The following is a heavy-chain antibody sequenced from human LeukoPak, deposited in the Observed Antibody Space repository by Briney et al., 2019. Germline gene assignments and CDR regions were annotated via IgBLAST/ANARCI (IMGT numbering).Heavy chain of an antibody. CDR3: ARGGELEPQDY. Sequence: GGSLRLSCAASGFTFSSYAMHWVRQAPGKGLEWVAVISYDGSNKYYADSVKGRFTISRDNSKNTLYLQMNSLRAEDTAVYYCARGGELEPQDYWGQGTLVTVSS. CDR1: GFTFSSYA. CDR2: ISYDGSNK. D-gene: IGHD1-14*01. V-gene: IGHV3-30-3*01. J-gene: IGHJ4*02.